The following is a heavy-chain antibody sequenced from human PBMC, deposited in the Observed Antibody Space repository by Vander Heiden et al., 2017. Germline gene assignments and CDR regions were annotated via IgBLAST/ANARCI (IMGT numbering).Heavy chain of an antibody. Sequence: QVQMVQSGAEVKTPGASVKVSCKTSGYSFMSYGITWVRQAPGQGLEWVGWISGNTGKTDYAQNVQGIVTMTIETATTTAYMELKSLRSDDTAVYYCARGGAEGDLPFDHWGQGTLVAVSS. J-gene: IGHJ4*02. D-gene: IGHD2-21*02. V-gene: IGHV1-18*01. CDR1: GYSFMSYG. CDR2: ISGNTGKT. CDR3: ARGGAEGDLPFDH.